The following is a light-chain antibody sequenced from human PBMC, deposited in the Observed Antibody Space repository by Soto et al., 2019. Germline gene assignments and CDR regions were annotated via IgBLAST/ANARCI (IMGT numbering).Light chain of an antibody. CDR2: VNSDGSH. V-gene: IGLV4-69*01. CDR3: QTWGTGIAV. CDR1: SGHSSYG. J-gene: IGLJ2*01. Sequence: VLTQSPSASASLGASVNFTCTLSSGHSSYGIAWHQQQPEKGPRYLMKVNSDGSHRKGDGIPDRFSGSSSGAERYLTISSLQSEDEADYYCQTWGTGIAVFGGGTKLTVL.